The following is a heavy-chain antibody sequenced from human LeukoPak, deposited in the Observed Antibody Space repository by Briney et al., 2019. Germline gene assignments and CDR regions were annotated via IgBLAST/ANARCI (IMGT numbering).Heavy chain of an antibody. J-gene: IGHJ4*02. CDR2: IRRKTHSYTT. CDR3: ARVWSDHYFFDY. D-gene: IGHD3-3*01. CDR1: GFTFSDHH. Sequence: GGSLRLSCAASGFTFSDHHMDWVRQAPGKGLEWVGHIRRKTHSYTTEYAASVKGRFTISRDDSGNSLFPQMNNLKAEDTAVYYCARVWSDHYFFDYWGQGVLVTVSS. V-gene: IGHV3-72*01.